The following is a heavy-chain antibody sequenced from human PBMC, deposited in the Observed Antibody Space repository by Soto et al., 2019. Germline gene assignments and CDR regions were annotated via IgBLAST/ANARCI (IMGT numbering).Heavy chain of an antibody. D-gene: IGHD4-17*01. CDR1: GFTFEDYA. CDR3: AKDPPVTPVTTSH. J-gene: IGHJ4*02. Sequence: GGSLRLSCAASGFTFEDYAMHWVRQAPGKGLEWVSGIAWNSDIIGYADSVKGRFTISRDNSKNTLYLQMNSLRAEDTAVYYCAKDPPVTPVTTSHWGQGSLVTVSS. CDR2: IAWNSDII. V-gene: IGHV3-9*01.